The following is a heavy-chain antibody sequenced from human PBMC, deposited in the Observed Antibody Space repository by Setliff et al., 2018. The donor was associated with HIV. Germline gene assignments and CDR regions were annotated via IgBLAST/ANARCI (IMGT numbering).Heavy chain of an antibody. CDR1: GFTVSSNY. D-gene: IGHD3-22*01. V-gene: IGHV3-53*01. J-gene: IGHJ3*02. CDR2: IYSGGSA. CDR3: ARVIRDYYDRRALDI. Sequence: GESLRLSCAASGFTVSSNYMSWVRQSPGKGLEWVAVIYSGGSAYYADSVKGRFAISRDSFKNTMFLQMNSLRVEDTAVYYCARVIRDYYDRRALDIWGQGTMVTVSS.